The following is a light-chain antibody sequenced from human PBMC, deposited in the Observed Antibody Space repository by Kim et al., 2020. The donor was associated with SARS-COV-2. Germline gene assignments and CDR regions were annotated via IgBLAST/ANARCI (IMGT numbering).Light chain of an antibody. V-gene: IGKV1-27*01. CDR1: QDIANS. CDR2: AAA. J-gene: IGKJ1*01. CDR3: QKYNSAPWT. Sequence: GSIRSRVTITSRASQDIANSLAWYQEKQGKVPRDLIYAAATLRSGVPSRFSGSGSGTEFTHTIGSLQTEDVATYYCQKYNSAPWTFGPGTKVDIK.